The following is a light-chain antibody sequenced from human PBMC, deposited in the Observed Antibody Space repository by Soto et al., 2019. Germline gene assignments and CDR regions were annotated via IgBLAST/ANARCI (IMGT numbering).Light chain of an antibody. J-gene: IGLJ2*01. CDR1: SSDVGAYNY. CDR3: SSYASGSSVV. Sequence: QSALTQPASVSGSPGQSITISCTGTSSDVGAYNYVSWYQQHPDKAPKLMIYDVNNRPSGVSNRFSGSKSGNTASLTISGLQPEDEADYYCSSYASGSSVVFGGGTKLNVL. V-gene: IGLV2-14*03. CDR2: DVN.